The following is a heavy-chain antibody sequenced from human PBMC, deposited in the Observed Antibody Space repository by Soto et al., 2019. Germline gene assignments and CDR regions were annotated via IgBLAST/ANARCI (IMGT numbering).Heavy chain of an antibody. D-gene: IGHD6-19*01. CDR2: IFSNDEK. CDR1: GFSLTNARLG. Sequence: SGPTLVNPTETLTLTCTVSGFSLTNARLGDIARVGVTWIRQPPGKALEWLAHIFSNDEKFYSTSLKSRLTISKDTSKSQVVLTMTNMDPVDTATYCCARIGRYSSGWYDYWLDPWGQGTLVTVSS. V-gene: IGHV2-26*01. CDR3: ARIGRYSSGWYDYWLDP. J-gene: IGHJ5*02.